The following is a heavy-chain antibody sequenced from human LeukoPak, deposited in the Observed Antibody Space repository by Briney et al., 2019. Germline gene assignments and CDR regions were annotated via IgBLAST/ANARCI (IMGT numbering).Heavy chain of an antibody. CDR2: ISGSGGST. J-gene: IGHJ4*02. Sequence: PGGSLRLSCAASGFTFSSYWMSWVRQAPGKGLEWVSAISGSGGSTYYADSVKGRFTISRDNSKNTLYLQMNSLRAEDTAVYYCATLRRTMIVVVREDYWGQGTLITVSS. CDR1: GFTFSSYW. CDR3: ATLRRTMIVVVREDY. D-gene: IGHD3-22*01. V-gene: IGHV3-23*01.